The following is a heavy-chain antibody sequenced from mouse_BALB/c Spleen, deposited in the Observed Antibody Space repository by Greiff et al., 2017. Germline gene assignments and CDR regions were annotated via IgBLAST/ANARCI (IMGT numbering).Heavy chain of an antibody. D-gene: IGHD2-2*01. J-gene: IGHJ2*01. V-gene: IGHV3-6*02. CDR2: ISYDGSN. Sequence: EVQLVESGPGLVKPSQSLSLTCSVTGYSITSGYYWNWIRQFPGNKLEWMGYISYDGSNNYNPSLKNRISITRDTSKNQFFLKLNSVTTEDTATYYCARAYGSLTNFDYWGQGTTLTVSS. CDR1: GYSITSGYY. CDR3: ARAYGSLTNFDY.